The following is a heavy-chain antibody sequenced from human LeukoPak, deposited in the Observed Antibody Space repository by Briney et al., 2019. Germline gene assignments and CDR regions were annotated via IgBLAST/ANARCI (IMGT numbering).Heavy chain of an antibody. V-gene: IGHV4-31*03. CDR1: GCSISSGGYY. Sequence: SETLSLTCTVSGCSISSGGYYWSWIRQHPGKGLEWIGYIYYSGSTYYNPSLKSRVTISVDTSKNQFSLKLSPVTAADTAVYYCARVGVGAGVPAAKPYYFDDWGQGTLVTVSS. D-gene: IGHD2-2*02. CDR2: IYYSGST. J-gene: IGHJ4*02. CDR3: ARVGVGAGVPAAKPYYFDD.